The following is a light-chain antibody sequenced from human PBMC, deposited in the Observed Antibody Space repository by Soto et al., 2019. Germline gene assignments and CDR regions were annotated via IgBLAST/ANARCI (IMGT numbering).Light chain of an antibody. CDR2: EVS. CDR3: CSYADSNIVI. V-gene: IGLV2-23*02. CDR1: SSDVGSYNF. Sequence: QSALTRPASVSGSPGQSITISCTGTSSDVGSYNFVSWYQQYPGKAPKVMIHEVSKRPSGVSNRFSGSKSGNTASLTISGLQAEDEADYYCCSYADSNIVIFGGGTKVTVL. J-gene: IGLJ2*01.